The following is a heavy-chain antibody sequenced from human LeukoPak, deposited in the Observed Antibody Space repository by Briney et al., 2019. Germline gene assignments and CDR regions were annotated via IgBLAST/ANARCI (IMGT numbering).Heavy chain of an antibody. Sequence: GSSVNVSCKASGGTFSSYAISWVRQAPGQGLEWMGGIIPIFGTANYAQKFQGRVTITADKSTSTAYMELSSLRSEDTAVYYCARAVSYYDSSGYFFSYWGQGTLVTVSS. V-gene: IGHV1-69*06. D-gene: IGHD3-22*01. CDR2: IIPIFGTA. CDR1: GGTFSSYA. J-gene: IGHJ4*02. CDR3: ARAVSYYDSSGYFFSY.